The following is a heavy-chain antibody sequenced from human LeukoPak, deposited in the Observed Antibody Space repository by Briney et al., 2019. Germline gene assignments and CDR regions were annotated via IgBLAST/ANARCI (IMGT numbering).Heavy chain of an antibody. CDR2: ISAYNGNT. CDR3: ARDKVPGVSTSNYYGMDV. V-gene: IGHV1-18*01. CDR1: GYTFTSYG. D-gene: IGHD2-2*01. Sequence: ASVKVSCKASGYTFTSYGISWVRQAPGQGLEWMGWISAYNGNTNYAQKLQGRVTMTTDTSTSTAYIELRSLRSDDTAVYYCARDKVPGVSTSNYYGMDVWGQGTTVTVSS. J-gene: IGHJ6*02.